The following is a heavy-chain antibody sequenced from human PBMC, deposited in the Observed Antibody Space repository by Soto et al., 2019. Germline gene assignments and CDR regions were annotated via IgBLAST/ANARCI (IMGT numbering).Heavy chain of an antibody. Sequence: PSETLSLTCAVSGGSISSGGYSWGWIRQPPGKGLEWIGYIYHSGSTYYNPSLKSRVTISVDRSKNQFSLKLSSVTAADTAVYSCAIAREGNTGYSEYFEHWGQGTPVTVSS. V-gene: IGHV4-30-2*01. CDR3: AIAREGNTGYSEYFEH. CDR2: IYHSGST. J-gene: IGHJ1*01. CDR1: GGSISSGGYS. D-gene: IGHD3-9*01.